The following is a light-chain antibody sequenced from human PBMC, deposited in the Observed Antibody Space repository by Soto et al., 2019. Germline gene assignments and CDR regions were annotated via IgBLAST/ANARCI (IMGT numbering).Light chain of an antibody. CDR2: LGS. J-gene: IGKJ1*01. CDR1: QSLLHSNGYNC. V-gene: IGKV2-28*01. CDR3: MQALQTTWT. Sequence: IARTQSPLSMPVTPGESASISCRSSQSLLHSNGYNCLDWYLQKPGQSPQLXXYLGSNRAPGVPDRLSGSGSGTDFTLKISRVQDEDVGVYYCMQALQTTWTFGQGTKVDIK.